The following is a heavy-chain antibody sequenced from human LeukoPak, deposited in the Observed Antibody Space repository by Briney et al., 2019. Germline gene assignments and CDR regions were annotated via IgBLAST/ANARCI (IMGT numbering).Heavy chain of an antibody. V-gene: IGHV1-2*02. D-gene: IGHD3-3*01. CDR1: GYTFTAYF. Sequence: GASMKVSCKTSGYTFTAYFLHWVRQAPGHGLEWMALFNPDSVDTDYAQKCQGRVTVTRDTSTSTAYMELSRLRSDDTAVYYCARDDFFSGYLIWGQGTLVTVSS. CDR3: ARDDFFSGYLI. CDR2: FNPDSVDT. J-gene: IGHJ4*02.